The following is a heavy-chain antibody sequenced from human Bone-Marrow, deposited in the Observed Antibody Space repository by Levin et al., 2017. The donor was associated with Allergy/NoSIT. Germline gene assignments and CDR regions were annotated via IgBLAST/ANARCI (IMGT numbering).Heavy chain of an antibody. CDR3: ARPCGRQWLVSYFDS. CDR1: GFTLTIYA. CDR2: ISGNGANT. D-gene: IGHD6-19*01. Sequence: PGGPLRLSCAASGFTLTIYAMSWVRQAPGEGLEGVSAISGNGANTHYTDSVRGRFTISRDNSKNTLYLQMNSPRAEDTAVYYCARPCGRQWLVSYFDSWGQGTLVTVSS. J-gene: IGHJ4*02. V-gene: IGHV3-23*01.